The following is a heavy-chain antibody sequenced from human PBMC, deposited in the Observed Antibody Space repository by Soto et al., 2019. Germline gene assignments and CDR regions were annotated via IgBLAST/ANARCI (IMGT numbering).Heavy chain of an antibody. CDR1: GYSISSSDW. Sequence: SETLCLTWAVSGYSISSSDWWGWIRQPPGKGLEWIGYIYYSGTTYYNPSLKSRVTMSVDTSKNQFSLKLTSVTAADTAVYYCARQSSGDFDFWGQGVLVTVSS. J-gene: IGHJ4*02. D-gene: IGHD4-17*01. CDR2: IYYSGTT. V-gene: IGHV4-28*01. CDR3: ARQSSGDFDF.